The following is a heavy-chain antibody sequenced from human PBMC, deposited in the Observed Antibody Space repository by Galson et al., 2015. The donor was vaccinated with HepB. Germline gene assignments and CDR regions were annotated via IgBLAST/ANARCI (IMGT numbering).Heavy chain of an antibody. D-gene: IGHD3-22*01. CDR3: ARDPGERSGFYTTYPWFDP. Sequence: SETLSLTCAVSGASISGYYWSWIRRPPGKGLEWIGYIHYTGETSYSPSLQSRVSISVDMSKNEISLSLNSVTAADTAVYFCARDPGERSGFYTTYPWFDPWGQGVLVTVSS. V-gene: IGHV4-59*01. J-gene: IGHJ5*02. CDR2: IHYTGET. CDR1: GASISGYY.